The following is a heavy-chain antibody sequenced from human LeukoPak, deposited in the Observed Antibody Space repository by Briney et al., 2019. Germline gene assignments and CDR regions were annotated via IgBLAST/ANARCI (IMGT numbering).Heavy chain of an antibody. CDR3: AREGLSYGMDV. D-gene: IGHD2/OR15-2a*01. CDR1: GYTFTSYY. Sequence: GASAKVSCKASGYTFTSYYMHWVRQAPGQGLEWMGIINPSGGSTSYAQKLQGRVTMTTDTSTSTAYMELRSLRSDDTAVYYCAREGLSYGMDVWGQGTTVTVSS. V-gene: IGHV1-46*01. J-gene: IGHJ6*02. CDR2: INPSGGST.